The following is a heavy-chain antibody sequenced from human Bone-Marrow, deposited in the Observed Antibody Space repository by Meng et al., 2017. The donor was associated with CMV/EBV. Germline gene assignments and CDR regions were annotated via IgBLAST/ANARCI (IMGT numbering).Heavy chain of an antibody. CDR1: GFAFSRHS. D-gene: IGHD3-22*01. CDR2: ISSGSGDI. CDR3: ASYDSSGLHFDD. J-gene: IGHJ4*02. Sequence: GGSLRLSCAASGFAFSRHSMNWLRQVPGKGLERVSYISSGSGDIKYADSVKGRFTISRDNAKNSLYLQMNSLRVEDTAVYYCASYDSSGLHFDDWGQGTRVTVSS. V-gene: IGHV3-21*05.